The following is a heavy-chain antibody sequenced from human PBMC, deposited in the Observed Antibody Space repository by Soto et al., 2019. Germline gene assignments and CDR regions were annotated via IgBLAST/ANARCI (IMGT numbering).Heavy chain of an antibody. D-gene: IGHD2-15*01. CDR1: GFTFSSHA. CDR3: VGEVGVRSFGN. J-gene: IGHJ4*02. V-gene: IGHV3-30*04. Sequence: QVQLVESGGGVVQPGTTLRLSCAASGFTFSSHAMHCARQAPGKGLEWVAVISYDGSRKNHADSLKVRVTISSGTSMNTLYLHMDSLRPEDTAVYYCVGEVGVRSFGNWGQGTLVTVSS. CDR2: ISYDGSRK.